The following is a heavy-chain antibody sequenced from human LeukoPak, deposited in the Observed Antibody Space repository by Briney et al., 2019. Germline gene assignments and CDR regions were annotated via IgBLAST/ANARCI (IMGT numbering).Heavy chain of an antibody. D-gene: IGHD6-19*01. CDR1: GFTFSSYS. Sequence: GGSLRLSCAAAGFTFSSYSMNWVRQAPGKGLEWVSSISSSSSYIYYADSVKGRFTISRDNAKNSLYLQMNSLRAEDTAVYYCARTAVAGEFDYWGQGTLVTVSS. CDR2: ISSSSSYI. CDR3: ARTAVAGEFDY. V-gene: IGHV3-21*01. J-gene: IGHJ4*02.